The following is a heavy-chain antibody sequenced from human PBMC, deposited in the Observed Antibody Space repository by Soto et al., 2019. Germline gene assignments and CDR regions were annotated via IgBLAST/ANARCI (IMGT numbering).Heavy chain of an antibody. CDR2: IYPGDSDT. CDR3: ASQEMATKNVDAFDI. CDR1: GYNFARYW. Sequence: GESLKISCKASGYNFARYWIGWVRQMPGKGLEWMGIIYPGDSDTRYSPSFQGQVTISADKSISTAYLQWSSLKASDTAMYYCASQEMATKNVDAFDIWGQGTMVT. J-gene: IGHJ3*02. V-gene: IGHV5-51*01. D-gene: IGHD5-12*01.